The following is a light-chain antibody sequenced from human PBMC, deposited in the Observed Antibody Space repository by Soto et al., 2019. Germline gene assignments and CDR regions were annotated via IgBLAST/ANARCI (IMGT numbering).Light chain of an antibody. J-gene: IGLJ1*01. CDR3: TSSTSDSLYV. CDR1: SSDVGGSNY. CDR2: NVR. V-gene: IGLV2-14*01. Sequence: QSVLTQPASVSGSPGQSITISCTGTSSDVGGSNYVSWYQQYPGKVPKLLIYNVRIRPSGVSNRFSGSKSGNTASLTISGLQAEDEADYFCTSSTSDSLYVFGTGTKVTV.